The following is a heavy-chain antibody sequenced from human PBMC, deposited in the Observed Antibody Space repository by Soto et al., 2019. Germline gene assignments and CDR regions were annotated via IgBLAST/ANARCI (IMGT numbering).Heavy chain of an antibody. V-gene: IGHV2-5*02. J-gene: IGHJ4*02. CDR2: IYWDDTK. CDR1: GFSLSASGVA. D-gene: IGHD3-16*01. CDR3: AHRLKRGVMSFDY. Sequence: QITLKESGPTLVKPTQTLTLTCSFSGFSLSASGVAVGWIRQPPGKALEWLGIIYWDDTKRYSPSLESRVTITKDRSKNQVVLTMTDMGPVDTATYYCAHRLKRGVMSFDYWGQGTVVTVSS.